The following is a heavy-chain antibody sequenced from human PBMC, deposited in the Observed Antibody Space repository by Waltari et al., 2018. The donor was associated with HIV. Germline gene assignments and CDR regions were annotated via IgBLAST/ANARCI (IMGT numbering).Heavy chain of an antibody. CDR3: TRDAYCGGDCSVY. D-gene: IGHD2-21*02. CDR2: IISKGDGVTK. V-gene: IGHV3-49*03. CDR1: GFTFGDYA. Sequence: EVHLVESGGGLEQPGRSLRLYCTASGFTFGDYAMSWISQAPGKGVECVGFIISKGDGVTKEYAASVKGRFTISRDDSKSIAYLQMNSLKTEDTAVYYCTRDAYCGGDCSVYWGQGTLVTVSS. J-gene: IGHJ4*02.